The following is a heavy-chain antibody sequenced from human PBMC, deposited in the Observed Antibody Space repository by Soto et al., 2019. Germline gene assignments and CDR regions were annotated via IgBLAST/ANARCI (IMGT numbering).Heavy chain of an antibody. Sequence: SETLSLACTVSGGSISSSSYYWGWIRQPPGKGLEWIGSIYYSGSTYYNPSLKSRVTISVDTSKNQFSLKLSSVTAADTAVYYCASRAYYYDSSGYYHGYFDYWGQGTLVTVSS. V-gene: IGHV4-39*01. CDR2: IYYSGST. CDR1: GGSISSSSYY. D-gene: IGHD3-22*01. CDR3: ASRAYYYDSSGYYHGYFDY. J-gene: IGHJ4*02.